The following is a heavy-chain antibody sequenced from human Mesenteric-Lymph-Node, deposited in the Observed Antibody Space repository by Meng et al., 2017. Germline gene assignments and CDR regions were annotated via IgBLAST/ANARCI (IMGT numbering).Heavy chain of an antibody. CDR1: GGSISSGGHS. V-gene: IGHV4-31*03. Sequence: QVQLKQWGAEVLKPSETRSITCTVSGGSISSGGHSWSWIRQHPGKGLEWIAYIYYSGSTYYNPSLKSRVILSVDTSKNQFSLKLSSVTAADTAVYYCARVDSSGYFLDYWGQGTLVTVSS. CDR3: ARVDSSGYFLDY. CDR2: IYYSGST. J-gene: IGHJ4*01. D-gene: IGHD3-22*01.